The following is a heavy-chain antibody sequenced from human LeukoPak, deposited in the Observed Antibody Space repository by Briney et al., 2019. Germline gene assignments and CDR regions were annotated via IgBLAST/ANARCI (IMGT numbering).Heavy chain of an antibody. V-gene: IGHV3-74*01. CDR2: INSDGSST. J-gene: IGHJ4*02. D-gene: IGHD3-3*01. CDR1: GFTFSSYW. CDR3: ARDLSDFWSGWEYYFDY. Sequence: QTGGSLRLSCAASGFTFSSYWMHWVRHAPGKGLVWVSRINSDGSSTSYADSVKGRFTISRDNAKSTLYLQMNSLRAEDTAVYYCARDLSDFWSGWEYYFDYWGQGTLVTVSS.